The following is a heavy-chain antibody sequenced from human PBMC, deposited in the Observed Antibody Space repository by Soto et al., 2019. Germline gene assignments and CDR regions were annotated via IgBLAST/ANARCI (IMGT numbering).Heavy chain of an antibody. Sequence: ASVKGACKAAGYTFTSYYMHWVRQAPGQGLEWMGIINPSGGSTSYAQKFQGRVTMTRDTSTSTVYMELSSLRSEDTAVYYCARDLRDDRRVQRMAVWGQGTTVVVSS. D-gene: IGHD6-13*01. J-gene: IGHJ6*02. CDR1: GYTFTSYY. V-gene: IGHV1-46*01. CDR2: INPSGGST. CDR3: ARDLRDDRRVQRMAV.